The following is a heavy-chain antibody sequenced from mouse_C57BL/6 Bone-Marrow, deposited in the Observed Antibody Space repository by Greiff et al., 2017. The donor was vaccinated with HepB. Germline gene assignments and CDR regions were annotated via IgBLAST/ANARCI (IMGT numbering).Heavy chain of an antibody. CDR2: ISYDGSN. CDR3: LLLYVY. Sequence: EVHLVESGPGLVKPSQSLSLTCSVTGYSITSGYYWNWIRQFPGNKLEWMGYISYDGSNNYNPSLKNRISITRDTSKNQFFLKLNSVTTEDTATYYCLLLYVYWGQGTTLTVSS. J-gene: IGHJ2*01. V-gene: IGHV3-6*01. CDR1: GYSITSGYY. D-gene: IGHD2-1*01.